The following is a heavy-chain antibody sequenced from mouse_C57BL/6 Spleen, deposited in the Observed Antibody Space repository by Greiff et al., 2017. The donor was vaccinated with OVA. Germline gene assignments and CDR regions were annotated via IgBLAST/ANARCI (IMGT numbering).Heavy chain of an antibody. CDR1: GFNIKDDY. D-gene: IGHD2-4*01. J-gene: IGHJ2*01. CDR3: TADYGLNFDY. Sequence: EVQLQQSGAELVRPGASVKLSCTASGFNIKDDYMHWVKQRPEQGLEWIGWIDPENGDTEYAPKFQGKATITADTSSNTPYLQLSSLTSEDTAVDYCTADYGLNFDYWGQGTTLTVSS. V-gene: IGHV14-4*01. CDR2: IDPENGDT.